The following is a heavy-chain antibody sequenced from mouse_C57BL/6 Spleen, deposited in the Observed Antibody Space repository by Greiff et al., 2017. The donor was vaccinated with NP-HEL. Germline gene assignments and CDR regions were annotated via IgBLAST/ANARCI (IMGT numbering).Heavy chain of an antibody. D-gene: IGHD2-4*01. J-gene: IGHJ4*01. CDR1: GYTFTSYG. V-gene: IGHV1-81*01. CDR2: IYPRSGNT. CDR3: ARGGHYDYDDGDYAMDY. Sequence: VQLQQSGAELARPGASVKLSCKASGYTFTSYGISWVKQRTGQGLEWIGEIYPRSGNTYYNEKFKGKATLTADKSSSTAYMELRSLTSEDSAVYFCARGGHYDYDDGDYAMDYWGQGTSVTVSS.